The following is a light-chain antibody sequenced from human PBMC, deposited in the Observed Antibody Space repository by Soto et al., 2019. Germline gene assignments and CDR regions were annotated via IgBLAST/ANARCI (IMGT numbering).Light chain of an antibody. Sequence: DIQMIQSPSTLSASVGDRVTITCRASQNVNSWLAWYQQKPGKAPKLLIYDVSILQSGVPSRFSCSGSETEFTLTISSLQPDDFATYYCQQYSSSSRTFGQGTKVEIK. CDR2: DVS. CDR3: QQYSSSSRT. CDR1: QNVNSW. J-gene: IGKJ1*01. V-gene: IGKV1-5*01.